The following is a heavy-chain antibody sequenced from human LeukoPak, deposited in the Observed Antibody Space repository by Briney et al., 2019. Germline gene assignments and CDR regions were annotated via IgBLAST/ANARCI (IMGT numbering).Heavy chain of an antibody. D-gene: IGHD1-26*01. V-gene: IGHV3-30*04. CDR2: ISYDGLNK. J-gene: IGHJ6*02. Sequence: GGSLRLSCAASGFIFSSYAIHWVRQAPGKGLEWVAVISYDGLNKYYTDSVKGRFTISRDDSESTLYLQMISLIPEDTAVYYCARDLDVKLRLAYGLDVWGQGTTVTVSS. CDR3: ARDLDVKLRLAYGLDV. CDR1: GFIFSSYA.